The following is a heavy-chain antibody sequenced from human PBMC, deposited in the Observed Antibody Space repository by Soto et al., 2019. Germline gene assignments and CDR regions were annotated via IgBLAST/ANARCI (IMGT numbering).Heavy chain of an antibody. J-gene: IGHJ5*02. CDR1: GGSISSSGYY. CDR3: ARHVNRGYSYVDH. Sequence: SETLSLTCTVSGGSISSSGYYWGWIRQPPGKGLEWIGSIYYTETTYHNPSLESRVTMSVDTSKNHFSLSLNAVTAADTAVYYCARHVNRGYSYVDHWGQGTLVTVSS. CDR2: IYYTETT. V-gene: IGHV4-39*01. D-gene: IGHD5-18*01.